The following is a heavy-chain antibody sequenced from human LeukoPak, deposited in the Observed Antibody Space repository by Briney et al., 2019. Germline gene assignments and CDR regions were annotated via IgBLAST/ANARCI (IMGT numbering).Heavy chain of an antibody. CDR3: ARHLNLIYCSSTSCNFDY. Sequence: PSETLSLTCTVSGGSISSSSYYWGWIRQPPGKGLEWIGSIYYSGSTYYNPSLKSRVTISVDTSKNRFSLKLSSVTAADTAVYYCARHLNLIYCSSTSCNFDYWGQGTLVTVSS. J-gene: IGHJ4*02. V-gene: IGHV4-39*01. CDR1: GGSISSSSYY. D-gene: IGHD2-2*01. CDR2: IYYSGST.